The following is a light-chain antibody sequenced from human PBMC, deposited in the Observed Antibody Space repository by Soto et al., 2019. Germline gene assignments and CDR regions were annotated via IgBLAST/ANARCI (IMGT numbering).Light chain of an antibody. CDR2: GAS. Sequence: EIVMTQSPATLSVSPGEGATLSCRASQSINNNLAWYQQNPGQAPRLLIHGASTRATGIPARISGSGSGTEFTLTISSLQSEDFADYYCQQYNDWPSTFGPETKLEIK. J-gene: IGKJ1*01. V-gene: IGKV3-15*01. CDR3: QQYNDWPST. CDR1: QSINNN.